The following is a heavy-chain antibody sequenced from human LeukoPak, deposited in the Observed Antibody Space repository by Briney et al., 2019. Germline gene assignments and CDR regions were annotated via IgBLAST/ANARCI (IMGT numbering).Heavy chain of an antibody. Sequence: GGSLRLSCVASGFTFSNYWMNWVRQAPGKGLEWVSYISSSGSTIYYADSVKGRFTISRDNAKNSLYLQMNSLRAEDTAVYYCAELGITMIGGVWGKGTTVTISS. CDR3: AELGITMIGGV. CDR1: GFTFSNYW. D-gene: IGHD3-10*02. V-gene: IGHV3-48*04. CDR2: ISSSGSTI. J-gene: IGHJ6*04.